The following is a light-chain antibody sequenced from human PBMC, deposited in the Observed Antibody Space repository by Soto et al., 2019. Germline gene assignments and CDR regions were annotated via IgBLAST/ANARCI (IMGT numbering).Light chain of an antibody. J-gene: IGKJ1*01. V-gene: IGKV3-20*01. CDR2: GAS. Sequence: EIVLTQSPATLSLSPGERATLSCGASQSVSMYLAWYQQKPGQAPRLLIYGASNRATGIPDRFSGSGSGTDFTLTISRLEPEDFAVYYCQQYGSSGTFGQGTKVDIK. CDR1: QSVSMY. CDR3: QQYGSSGT.